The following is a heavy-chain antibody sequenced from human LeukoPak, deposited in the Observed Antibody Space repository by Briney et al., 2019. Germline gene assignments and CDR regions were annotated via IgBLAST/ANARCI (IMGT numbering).Heavy chain of an antibody. CDR3: ARHPPEYGSPHGMDV. D-gene: IGHD6-6*01. CDR1: GFTVSGNY. Sequence: GGSLRLSCAASGFTVSGNYMSWVRQAPGKGLEWVSVLYSGGTTYYADSVKGRFTISRDNSKNTLYLQMNSLRAEDTAVYYCARHPPEYGSPHGMDVWGQGTTATVSS. CDR2: LYSGGTT. V-gene: IGHV3-66*04. J-gene: IGHJ6*02.